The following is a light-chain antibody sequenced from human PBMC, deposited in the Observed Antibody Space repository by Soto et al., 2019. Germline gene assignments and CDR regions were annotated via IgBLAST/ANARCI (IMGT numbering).Light chain of an antibody. CDR1: QSVSSY. Sequence: EIVLTQSPATLSLSPGERATLSCRASQSVSSYLAWYQQKPGQSPRLLIYDASKRGTGIPARFSGSGSGTDFTLTISSLEPEDFAVYYCQELYNGPPETFGQWTRLEI. J-gene: IGKJ5*01. CDR3: QELYNGPPET. CDR2: DAS. V-gene: IGKV3-11*01.